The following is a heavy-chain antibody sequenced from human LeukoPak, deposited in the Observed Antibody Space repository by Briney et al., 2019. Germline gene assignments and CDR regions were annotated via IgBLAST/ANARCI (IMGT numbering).Heavy chain of an antibody. CDR3: ARESVTAYYYYGMDV. J-gene: IGHJ6*02. V-gene: IGHV3-21*01. CDR1: GFTFSSYS. CDR2: ISSSSSYI. Sequence: PGGSLRLSCAASGFTFSSYSMNWVRQAPGKGLEWVSSISSSSSYIYYADSVKGRFTISRDNAKSSLYLQMNSLRAEDTAVYYCARESVTAYYYYGMDVWGQGTTVTVSS. D-gene: IGHD4-11*01.